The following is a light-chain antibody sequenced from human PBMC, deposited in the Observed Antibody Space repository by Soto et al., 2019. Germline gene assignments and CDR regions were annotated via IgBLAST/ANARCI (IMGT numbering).Light chain of an antibody. CDR3: QQGHNWPLT. CDR1: QSINSE. CDR2: GAS. Sequence: EIVMTQSPATLSLSPGERAALSCRASQSINSELAWYQQKPGQPPRLLIYGASTRATGVPARFTGSESGSEFTLTISGLQAEDFAVYYCQQGHNWPLTFGQGTGREI. J-gene: IGKJ2*01. V-gene: IGKV3-15*01.